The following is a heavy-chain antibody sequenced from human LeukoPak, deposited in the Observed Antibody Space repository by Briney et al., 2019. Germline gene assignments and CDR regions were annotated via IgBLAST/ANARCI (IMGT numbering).Heavy chain of an antibody. V-gene: IGHV1-58*02. CDR2: IVVGSGDT. CDR3: AAVGGYSSSWYPFDY. D-gene: IGHD6-13*01. J-gene: IGHJ4*02. Sequence: SVKVSCQASGFTFTSSAMQWVRQARGQRLERIGWIVVGSGDTNYAQKFQERVTFTRDMSTSTDYMELSSLRAEDTAVYYCAAVGGYSSSWYPFDYWGQGTLVTVSS. CDR1: GFTFTSSA.